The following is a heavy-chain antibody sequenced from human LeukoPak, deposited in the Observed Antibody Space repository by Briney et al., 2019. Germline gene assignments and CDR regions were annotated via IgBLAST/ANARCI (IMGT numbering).Heavy chain of an antibody. J-gene: IGHJ4*02. D-gene: IGHD5-24*01. CDR1: GFTVSSNY. Sequence: PGGSLRLPCAASGFTVSSNYMSWVRQAPGKGLEWVSVIYSGGSTYYADSVKGRFTISRDNSKNTLYLQMNSLRAEDTAVYYCAKDLMATTTYYFDYWGQGTLVTVSS. CDR2: IYSGGST. CDR3: AKDLMATTTYYFDY. V-gene: IGHV3-66*02.